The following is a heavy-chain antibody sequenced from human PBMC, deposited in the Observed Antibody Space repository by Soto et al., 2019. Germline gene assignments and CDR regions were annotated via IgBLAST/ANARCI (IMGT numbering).Heavy chain of an antibody. CDR2: IYDSGST. Sequence: PSETLSLTCTVSGDSINSGGYYWTWIRQHPGKGLEWIGYIYDSGSTYYNPSLKSRVTISVDTSKNQFSLQLSSVTAADTAVYYGARDVGYYICGSYYGWFDPWSQGTLVTVSS. V-gene: IGHV4-31*03. CDR3: ARDVGYYICGSYYGWFDP. D-gene: IGHD2-15*01. CDR1: GDSINSGGYY. J-gene: IGHJ5*02.